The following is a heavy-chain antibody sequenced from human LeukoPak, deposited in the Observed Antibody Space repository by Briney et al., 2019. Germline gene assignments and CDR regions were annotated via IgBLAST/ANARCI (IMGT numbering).Heavy chain of an antibody. CDR2: ISKDGSMK. CDR1: GFTFSNYA. J-gene: IGHJ3*02. CDR3: AGESFDI. Sequence: GGSLRLSWGASGFTFSNYAMEGVGQAPGKGGEGVAVISKDGSMKYSADSVKGRFTVSRDNSNNTLYLQMNSLKTEDTAVYYCAGESFDIWGQGTMVTVSS. V-gene: IGHV3-30*04.